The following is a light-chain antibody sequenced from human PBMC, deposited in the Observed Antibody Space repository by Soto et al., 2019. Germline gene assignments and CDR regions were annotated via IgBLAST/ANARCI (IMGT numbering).Light chain of an antibody. Sequence: SYELTQPPSVSGAPGQTAKITCGGNYIGTKSVHWYQQKPGQAPALVVYDDSVRPSGIPERFSGSNSGNTATLTISRVEAGDEADYYCQVWDNISDHVVFGGGTKLTVL. CDR3: QVWDNISDHVV. V-gene: IGLV3-21*02. CDR2: DDS. J-gene: IGLJ2*01. CDR1: YIGTKS.